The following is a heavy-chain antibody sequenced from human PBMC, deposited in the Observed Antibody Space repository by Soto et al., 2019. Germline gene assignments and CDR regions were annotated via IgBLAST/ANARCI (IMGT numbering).Heavy chain of an antibody. D-gene: IGHD2-8*02. J-gene: IGHJ6*02. V-gene: IGHV1-69*02. CDR2: IIPILDIP. Sequence: QVQLVQSGAEVKKPGSSVKVSCKASGGTFSRYTFTWVRQAPGQGLEWMGRIIPILDIPNYAQNFQGRVTINADKATSTAYRELSSMTSDDTAVYYCASHFTGVLVLGTSPPGGDNYGWDVWGQGTTVTVSS. CDR1: GGTFSRYT. CDR3: ASHFTGVLVLGTSPPGGDNYGWDV.